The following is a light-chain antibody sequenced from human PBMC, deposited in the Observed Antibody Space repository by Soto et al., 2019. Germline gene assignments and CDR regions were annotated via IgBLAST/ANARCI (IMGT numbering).Light chain of an antibody. J-gene: IGKJ1*01. V-gene: IGKV1-39*01. CDR1: QRSSSY. CDR3: QQSYSTPQT. Sequence: IHVTLSRSSVSVSVGNSDTIPHRASQRSSSYLNWYQQKPGKAPKLLIYAASSLQSGVPSRFSGSGSGTDFTLTISSLQPEDFATYYCQQSYSTPQTFGQGAKVDIK. CDR2: AAS.